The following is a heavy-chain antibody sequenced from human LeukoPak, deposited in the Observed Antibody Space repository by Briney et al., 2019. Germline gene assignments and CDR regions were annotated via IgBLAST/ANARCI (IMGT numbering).Heavy chain of an antibody. CDR1: GGPISTYY. D-gene: IGHD3-10*01. J-gene: IGHJ3*02. Sequence: SETLSLTCTVSGGPISTYYWSWIRQPPGKGLEWIGYVSYSGSTNYNPSLESRVTISVDTSRNQFSLKLSSVTAADTAVYYCARELLWFGERYGAFDIWGQGTMVTVSS. V-gene: IGHV4-59*12. CDR2: VSYSGST. CDR3: ARELLWFGERYGAFDI.